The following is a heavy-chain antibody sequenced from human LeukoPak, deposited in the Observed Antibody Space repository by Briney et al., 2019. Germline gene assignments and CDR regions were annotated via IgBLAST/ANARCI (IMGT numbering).Heavy chain of an antibody. D-gene: IGHD4-23*01. CDR2: IYYSGST. Sequence: SETLSLTCTVSGGSFSSYYWSWIRQPPGKGLEWIGYIYYSGSTNYNPSLKSRVTISVDTSKNQFSLKLSSVTAAYTAVYYCARDDYGGSGKYVFDIWGQATMVTVSS. J-gene: IGHJ3*02. CDR3: ARDDYGGSGKYVFDI. CDR1: GGSFSSYY. V-gene: IGHV4-59*01.